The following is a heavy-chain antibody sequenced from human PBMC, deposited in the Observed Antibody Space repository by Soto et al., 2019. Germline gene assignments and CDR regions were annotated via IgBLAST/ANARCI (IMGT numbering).Heavy chain of an antibody. V-gene: IGHV1-69*01. CDR1: GGTFSSYA. CDR2: IIPIFGTA. Sequence: QVQLVQSGAEVKKPGSSVKVSCKASGGTFSSYAISWLRQAPGQGLEWMGGIIPIFGTANYAQKFQGRVTITADESTSTAYMELSSLRSEDTAVYYCARDLADYYDSSGSGEVGYWGQGTLVTVSS. D-gene: IGHD3-22*01. CDR3: ARDLADYYDSSGSGEVGY. J-gene: IGHJ4*02.